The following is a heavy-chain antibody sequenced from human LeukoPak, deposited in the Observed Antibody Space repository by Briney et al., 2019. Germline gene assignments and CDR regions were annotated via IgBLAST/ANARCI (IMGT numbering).Heavy chain of an antibody. CDR2: ISGSGGST. CDR3: ARGPDSYGSGTYYHYFDY. V-gene: IGHV3-23*01. Sequence: GGSLRLSCAASGFTFSSYAMSWVRQAPGKGLEWVSVISGSGGSTYYADSVKGRFTISRDNSKNTLFLQMNSLRTDDTAVYYCARGPDSYGSGTYYHYFDYWGQGTLVTVSS. CDR1: GFTFSSYA. D-gene: IGHD3-10*01. J-gene: IGHJ4*02.